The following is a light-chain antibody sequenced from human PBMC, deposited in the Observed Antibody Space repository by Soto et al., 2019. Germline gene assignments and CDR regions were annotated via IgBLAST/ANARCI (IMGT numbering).Light chain of an antibody. CDR1: TSDVGGYNY. V-gene: IGLV2-14*01. CDR2: EVS. CDR3: SAYTSSSNLDV. J-gene: IGLJ1*01. Sequence: QSVLTQPASVSGSPGQSITISSTGTTSDVGGYNYVSWYQHHPGKPPKLMSYEVSNRPSGISNRFSGSKSANTASLTISGLQAEDEAHYYCSAYTSSSNLDVFGTGTKV.